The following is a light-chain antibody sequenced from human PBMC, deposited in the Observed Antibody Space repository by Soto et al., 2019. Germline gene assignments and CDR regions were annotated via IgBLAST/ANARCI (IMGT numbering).Light chain of an antibody. Sequence: EIVLTQSPATLSLSPGERATLSCRASQSISSSYLAWYQQKPGQAPRLLIFGASIRATGVPDRFSGSGSGTEFTLSISSLQSEDSAVYYCQQYNDWPPLTFGGGTKVDIK. CDR3: QQYNDWPPLT. CDR2: GAS. J-gene: IGKJ4*01. V-gene: IGKV3-15*01. CDR1: QSISSSY.